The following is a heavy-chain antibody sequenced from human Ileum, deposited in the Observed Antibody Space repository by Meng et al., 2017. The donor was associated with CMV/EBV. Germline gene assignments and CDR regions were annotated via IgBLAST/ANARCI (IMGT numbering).Heavy chain of an antibody. J-gene: IGHJ4*02. D-gene: IGHD4-17*01. CDR2: VHRDGSDR. CDR1: GFIFSNYW. V-gene: IGHV3-74*01. Sequence: ESLKISCVASGFIFSNYWMHWVRQAPGKGLVWVSRVHRDGSDRDYADSVKGRFTISRDNAKNTLYLQVNSLRAEDTAVYYCVRDGNYGAYDYWGQGTLVTVSS. CDR3: VRDGNYGAYDY.